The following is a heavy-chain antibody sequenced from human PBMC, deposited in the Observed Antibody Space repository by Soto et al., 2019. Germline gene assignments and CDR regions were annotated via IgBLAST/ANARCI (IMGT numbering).Heavy chain of an antibody. CDR1: GYIFTSYG. Sequence: QVHLVQSGAEVKKPGASVKVSCKASGYIFTSYGITWVRQAPGQGLEGMGWISAHNGNTDYAQKLQGRVIVTRDTSTSTAYMELRSLRSDDTAVYYCARGRYGDYWGQGALVTVSS. J-gene: IGHJ4*02. CDR3: ARGRYGDY. CDR2: ISAHNGNT. D-gene: IGHD1-1*01. V-gene: IGHV1-18*01.